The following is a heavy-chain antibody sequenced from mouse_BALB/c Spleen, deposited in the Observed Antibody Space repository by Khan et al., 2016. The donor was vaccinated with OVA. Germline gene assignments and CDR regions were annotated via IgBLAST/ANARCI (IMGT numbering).Heavy chain of an antibody. CDR1: GFIFSSYS. D-gene: IGHD4-1*01. CDR3: ASQLTGSFAY. CDR2: ISSGGDYP. J-gene: IGHJ3*01. Sequence: VQLKESGGDLVKPGGSLKLSCAASGFIFSSYSMSWVRQTPDKRLEWVATISSGGDYPYYPDSVKGRFTISRDDAKNTLYLQISSLKSEDTAMYYCASQLTGSFAYWGQGTLVTVSA. V-gene: IGHV5-6*01.